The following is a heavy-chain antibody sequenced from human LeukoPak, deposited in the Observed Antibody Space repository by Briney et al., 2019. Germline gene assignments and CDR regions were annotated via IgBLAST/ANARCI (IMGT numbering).Heavy chain of an antibody. D-gene: IGHD5-12*01. CDR1: RFTFNRYW. V-gene: IGHV3-7*03. CDR2: IKEDGSEK. Sequence: PGGSLRLSCAASRFTFNRYWMSWVRQAPGKGLEWVANIKEDGSEKNYVDSMKGRITISRDNAKNSLYLQMNSLRVEDMAVYYCARGVIGYRDAFDIWGGGAMVTVSS. J-gene: IGHJ3*02. CDR3: ARGVIGYRDAFDI.